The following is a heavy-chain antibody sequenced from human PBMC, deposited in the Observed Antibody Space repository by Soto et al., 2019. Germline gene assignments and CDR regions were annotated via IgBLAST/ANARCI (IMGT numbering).Heavy chain of an antibody. CDR1: GFSFGSYA. J-gene: IGHJ4*02. CDR2: ISGSDGKT. Sequence: GGSLRLSCAASGFSFGSYALSWVRQGPGEGLEWVSTISGSDGKTFYADSVKGRFSISRDTSQSTLYLQMNSLRADDTAMYYCARWSYLDYWGQGTRVTVSS. CDR3: ARWSYLDY. D-gene: IGHD3-3*01. V-gene: IGHV3-23*01.